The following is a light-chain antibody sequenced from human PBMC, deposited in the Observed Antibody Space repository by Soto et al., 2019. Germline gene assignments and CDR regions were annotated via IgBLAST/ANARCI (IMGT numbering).Light chain of an antibody. J-gene: IGKJ1*01. CDR1: QTVSSTF. V-gene: IGKV3-20*01. Sequence: EIVLTQSPGTLYLSPGERATLSCRASQTVSSTFLAWYQQKPGQAPRLLIYGVSNRATGIPDRFSGSGSGTDFTLTINRLEPEDFAVYFCGQFVSSPPRTFGQGTKVDI. CDR2: GVS. CDR3: GQFVSSPPRT.